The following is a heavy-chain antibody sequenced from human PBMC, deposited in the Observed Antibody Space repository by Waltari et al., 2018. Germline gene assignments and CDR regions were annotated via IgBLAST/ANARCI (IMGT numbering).Heavy chain of an antibody. J-gene: IGHJ4*02. CDR2: IIPIVGTA. CDR3: ARAAGAAVAGLNYFDY. CDR1: GGTFSSYA. D-gene: IGHD6-19*01. Sequence: QVQLVQSGAEVKKPGSSVKVSCKASGGTFSSYAISWVRQAPGQGLEWMGGIIPIVGTANYAQKCQGGVTITADKSTSTAYMELSSLRSEDTAVYYCARAAGAAVAGLNYFDYWGQGTLVTVSS. V-gene: IGHV1-69*14.